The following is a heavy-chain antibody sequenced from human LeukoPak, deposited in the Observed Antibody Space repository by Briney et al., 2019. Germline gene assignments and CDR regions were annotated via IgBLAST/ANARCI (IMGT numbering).Heavy chain of an antibody. V-gene: IGHV5-51*01. CDR1: GYSFTSYW. D-gene: IGHD5-18*01. J-gene: IGHJ3*02. CDR3: ARRFLDTAMAPQDAFDI. Sequence: GESLKISCEGSGYSFTSYWIGWVRQMPGKGLEWMGIIYPGDSDTRYSPSFQGQVTISADKSISTAYLQWSSLKASDTAMYYCARRFLDTAMAPQDAFDIWGQGTMVTVSS. CDR2: IYPGDSDT.